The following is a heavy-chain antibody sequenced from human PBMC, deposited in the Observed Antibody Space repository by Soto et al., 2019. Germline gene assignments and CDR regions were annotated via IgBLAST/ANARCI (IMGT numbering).Heavy chain of an antibody. CDR2: ISSSSSTI. D-gene: IGHD5-18*01. J-gene: IGHJ4*02. CDR1: GFTFSSYS. V-gene: IGHV3-48*02. CDR3: ARGARGYSYGYFDY. Sequence: GGSLRLSCAASGFTFSSYSMNWVRQAPGKGLEWVSYISSSSSTIYYADSVKGRFTISRDNAKNSLYLQMNSLRDEDTAVYYCARGARGYSYGYFDYWGQGTLVTVSS.